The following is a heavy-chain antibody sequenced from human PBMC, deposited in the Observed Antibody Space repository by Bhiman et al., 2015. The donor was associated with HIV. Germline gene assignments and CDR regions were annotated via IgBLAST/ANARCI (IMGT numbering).Heavy chain of an antibody. V-gene: IGHV3-30*04. CDR2: ISYDGRNK. CDR3: AREGFVVVALTGGFDY. CDR1: GFTFSSNA. D-gene: IGHD2-15*01. J-gene: IGHJ4*02. Sequence: QVQLVESGGGVVQPGRSLRLSCAASGFTFSSNAMHWVRQAPGKGLEWVAVISYDGRNKYYADSVKGRFTISRDNSKNTLYLQMNILRVEDTAVYYCAREGFVVVALTGGFDYWGQGTLVTVSS.